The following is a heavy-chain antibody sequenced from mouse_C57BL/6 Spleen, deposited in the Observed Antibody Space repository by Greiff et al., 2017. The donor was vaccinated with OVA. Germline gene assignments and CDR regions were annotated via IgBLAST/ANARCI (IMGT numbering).Heavy chain of an antibody. CDR2: IDPSDSYT. J-gene: IGHJ4*01. D-gene: IGHD1-2*01. CDR3: ARFHYDSAMDY. Sequence: QVQLKQPGAELVKPGASVKLSCKASGYTFTSYWMQWVKQRPGQGLEWIGEIDPSDSYTNYNQKFKGKATLTVDTSSSTAYMQLSSLTSEDSAVYYCARFHYDSAMDYWGQGTSVTVSS. V-gene: IGHV1-50*01. CDR1: GYTFTSYW.